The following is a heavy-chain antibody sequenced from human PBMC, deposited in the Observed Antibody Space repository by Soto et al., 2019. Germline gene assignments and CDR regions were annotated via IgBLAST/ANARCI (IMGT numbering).Heavy chain of an antibody. V-gene: IGHV4-59*01. Sequence: SDTLSLTCTVSGGSISSYYWSWIGQRPGKGLEWIGYIYSSGSTNYNPPLKSRDTISVDTSKNQSSLKLSSVTAADTAVYYCARNPSSVAARRNYYSYGMDVWGQGTTVTVSS. CDR1: GGSISSYY. J-gene: IGHJ6*02. CDR2: IYSSGST. D-gene: IGHD6-6*01. CDR3: ARNPSSVAARRNYYSYGMDV.